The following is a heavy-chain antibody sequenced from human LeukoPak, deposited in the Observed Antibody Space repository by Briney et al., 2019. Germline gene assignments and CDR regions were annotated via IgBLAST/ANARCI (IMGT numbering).Heavy chain of an antibody. CDR3: ATGDQIAAAGTYPRDYYYYGMDV. Sequence: ASVKVSCKVSGYTLTELSMHWVRQAPGKGLEWMGGFDPEDGETIYAQKFQGRVTMTEDTSTDTAYMELSSLRSEDTAVYYCATGDQIAAAGTYPRDYYYYGMDVWGQGTTVTVSS. CDR1: GYTLTELS. CDR2: FDPEDGET. V-gene: IGHV1-24*01. D-gene: IGHD6-13*01. J-gene: IGHJ6*02.